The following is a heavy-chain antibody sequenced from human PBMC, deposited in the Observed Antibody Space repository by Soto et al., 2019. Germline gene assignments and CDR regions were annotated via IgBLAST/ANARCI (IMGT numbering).Heavy chain of an antibody. CDR1: GYTFTNYG. Sequence: GASVKVSCTASGYTFTNYGITWVRQAPGQGLEWMGWISAYNGNTNYAQKLQGRVTMTTDTSTSTAYMELRSLRSDDTAVYYCARIVGADRRWFDPWGQGTLVTVSS. CDR2: ISAYNGNT. CDR3: ARIVGADRRWFDP. V-gene: IGHV1-18*01. J-gene: IGHJ5*02. D-gene: IGHD1-26*01.